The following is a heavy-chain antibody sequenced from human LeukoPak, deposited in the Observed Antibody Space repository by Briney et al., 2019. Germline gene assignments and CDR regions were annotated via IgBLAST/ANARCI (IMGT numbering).Heavy chain of an antibody. CDR2: INSYNGNT. CDR1: GYTFTSYG. V-gene: IGHV1-18*01. Sequence: ASVKVSCKASGYTFTSYGISWVRQAPGQGLEWMGWINSYNGNTNYAQNLQGRVTMTTDTSTSTAYMELRSLRSDDTAAYYCARDHYDFWSGYYSPPDYWGQGTLVTVSS. CDR3: ARDHYDFWSGYYSPPDY. D-gene: IGHD3-3*01. J-gene: IGHJ4*02.